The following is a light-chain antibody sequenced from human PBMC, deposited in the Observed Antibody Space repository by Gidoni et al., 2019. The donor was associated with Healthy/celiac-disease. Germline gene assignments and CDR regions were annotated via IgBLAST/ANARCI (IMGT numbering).Light chain of an antibody. CDR1: KLGDKA. Sequence: SFDLTQLPSVSFSPGQTASITCFGDKLGDKAVCWYQQKPGQSPVVVIYQNMNRPSGIPERFSGSKYGNTATLTSSGTQAVDEDDYYCQEWDISTAVFGTGTTVAVL. CDR2: QNM. J-gene: IGLJ1*01. CDR3: QEWDISTAV. V-gene: IGLV3-1*01.